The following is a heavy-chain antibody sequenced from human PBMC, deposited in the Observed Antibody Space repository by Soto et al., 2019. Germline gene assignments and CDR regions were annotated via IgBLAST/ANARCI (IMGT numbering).Heavy chain of an antibody. CDR1: GFTFSDYY. Sequence: QVQLVESGGGLVKPGGSLRLSCAASGFTFSDYYMSWIRQAPGKGLEWVSYISSSGSTIYYADSVKGRFTISRDNAKNSLYLQMNSMRAEDTAVYYCARDPQYCSGGSCYIDGYFDYWGQGALVTDSS. J-gene: IGHJ4*02. CDR3: ARDPQYCSGGSCYIDGYFDY. CDR2: ISSSGSTI. D-gene: IGHD2-15*01. V-gene: IGHV3-11*01.